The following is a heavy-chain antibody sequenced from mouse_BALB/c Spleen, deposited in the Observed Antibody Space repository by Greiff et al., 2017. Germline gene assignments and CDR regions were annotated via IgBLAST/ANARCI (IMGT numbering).Heavy chain of an antibody. J-gene: IGHJ2*01. CDR3: ARGGFDPLDY. Sequence: QVQLKESGAELVRPGTSVKISCKASGYTFTNYWLGWVKQRPGHGLEWIGDIYPGGGYTNYNEKFKGKATLTADTSSSTAYMQLSSLTSEDSAVYFCARGGFDPLDYWGQGTTLTVSS. CDR2: IYPGGGYT. V-gene: IGHV1-63*02. CDR1: GYTFTNYW. D-gene: IGHD3-1*01.